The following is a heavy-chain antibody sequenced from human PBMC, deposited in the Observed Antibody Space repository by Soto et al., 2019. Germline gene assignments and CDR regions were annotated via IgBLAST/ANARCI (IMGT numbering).Heavy chain of an antibody. Sequence: PSETLSLTCTVSGDSITSYYWNWIRQSPGKGLEWIGYIYYSGSTNYNPSLKSRVTISIDTSKNQFSLRLSSVTAADTAVYYCARERVDSYKYYYYYYGMDVWGQGTTVTVSS. CDR3: ARERVDSYKYYYYYYGMDV. CDR2: IYYSGST. V-gene: IGHV4-59*01. J-gene: IGHJ6*02. D-gene: IGHD5-18*01. CDR1: GDSITSYY.